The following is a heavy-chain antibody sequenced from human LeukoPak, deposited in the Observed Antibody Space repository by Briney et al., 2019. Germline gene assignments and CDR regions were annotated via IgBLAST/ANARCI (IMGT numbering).Heavy chain of an antibody. V-gene: IGHV3-23*01. CDR3: AKGGKWDVTPFDY. D-gene: IGHD1-26*01. J-gene: IGHJ4*02. Sequence: GGSLRLSCAASGFIFNSAWMNWVRQAPGKGLEWVSTISGGGGSTYYADSVKGRFTISRDNSKNTLYLQVNSLRAEDTAVHYCAKGGKWDVTPFDYWGQGTLVTVSS. CDR2: ISGGGGST. CDR1: GFIFNSAW.